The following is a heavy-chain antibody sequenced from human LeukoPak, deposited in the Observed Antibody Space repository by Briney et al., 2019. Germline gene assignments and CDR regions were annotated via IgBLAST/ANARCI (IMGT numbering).Heavy chain of an antibody. J-gene: IGHJ4*02. Sequence: GGSLRLSCAASGFTLSSRWMMWVRQAPGKGLEWMTNINRDGSEKNYVDSVKGRFTITRDNAENSLYLQMNSLRSEDTAVYYCARVIATFQAYYFDYWGQGTLVTVSS. D-gene: IGHD3-16*01. CDR1: GFTLSSRW. CDR3: ARVIATFQAYYFDY. CDR2: INRDGSEK. V-gene: IGHV3-7*03.